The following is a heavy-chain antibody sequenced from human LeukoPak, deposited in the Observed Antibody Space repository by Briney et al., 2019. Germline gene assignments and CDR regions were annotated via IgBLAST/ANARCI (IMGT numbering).Heavy chain of an antibody. CDR2: IYPGDSDT. CDR1: GYSFTGYW. V-gene: IGHV5-51*01. CDR3: ATALYCGGDCYDFDY. J-gene: IGHJ4*02. D-gene: IGHD2-21*02. Sequence: GESLKISCKGSGYSFTGYWIGWVRQMPGKGLEWMGIIYPGDSDTRYSPSFQGQVTISADKSISTAYLQWSSLKASDTAMYYCATALYCGGDCYDFDYWGQGTLVTVSS.